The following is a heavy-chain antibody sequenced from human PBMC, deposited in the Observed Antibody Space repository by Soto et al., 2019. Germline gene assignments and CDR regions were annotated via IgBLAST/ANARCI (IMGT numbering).Heavy chain of an antibody. CDR2: ISGSGDST. CDR3: AKTPDSSDHRQTLDY. V-gene: IGHV3-23*01. D-gene: IGHD3-22*01. J-gene: IGHJ4*02. CDR1: GFTFRSYA. Sequence: EVQLLESGGGLVQPGGSLRLSCAASGFTFRSYAMSWVRQAPGKGLEWVSAISGSGDSTYYADSVKGRFTISRDNSKNTQYQQMNSLRAEDTAEYYCAKTPDSSDHRQTLDYWGQGTLVTVSS.